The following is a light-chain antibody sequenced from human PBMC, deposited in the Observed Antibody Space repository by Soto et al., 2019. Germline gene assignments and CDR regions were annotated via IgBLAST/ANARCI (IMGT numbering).Light chain of an antibody. V-gene: IGKV1-5*01. CDR1: QSISRS. CDR2: DAS. J-gene: IGKJ2*01. CDR3: QQSYRAPYT. Sequence: DIQMTQSPSTLSASVGDRVTITCRASQSISRSLAWYQQKPGKAPSLLIYDASTLFSGVPSRFRGSGSGTDFTLTITSLQPEDFATYYCQQSYRAPYTFGQGTKLEIK.